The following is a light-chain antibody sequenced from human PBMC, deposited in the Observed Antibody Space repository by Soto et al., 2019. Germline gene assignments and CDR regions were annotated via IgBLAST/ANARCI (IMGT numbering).Light chain of an antibody. CDR3: GSWDSSLSAYV. V-gene: IGLV1-51*01. CDR1: SSNIGGNS. Sequence: VLTQPPSVSAAPGQKVTISCSGSSSNIGGNSVTWYQQLPGTAPKLLIYDDNKRPSGIPDRFSGSKSGTSATLGITGFQTGDEADYYCGSWDSSLSAYVFGTGTKVTVL. J-gene: IGLJ1*01. CDR2: DDN.